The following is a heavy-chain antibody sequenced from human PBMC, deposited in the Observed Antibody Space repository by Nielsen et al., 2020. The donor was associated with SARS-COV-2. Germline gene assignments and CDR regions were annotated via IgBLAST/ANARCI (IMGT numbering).Heavy chain of an antibody. CDR3: ARGGDYSKRGDY. D-gene: IGHD2-15*01. V-gene: IGHV1-3*01. J-gene: IGHJ4*01. CDR1: RYSFASYS. Sequence: ASVKVSCKASRYSFASYSMHWVRQAPGQRLEWMGWINAGNGNTRYSQKFQGRVTITRDTSTSTASMELSSLRSDDTAVYYCARGGDYSKRGDYWGQGTLLTVTS. CDR2: INAGNGNT.